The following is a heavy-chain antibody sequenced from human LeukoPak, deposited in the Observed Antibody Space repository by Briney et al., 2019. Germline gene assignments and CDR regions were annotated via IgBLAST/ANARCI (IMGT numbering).Heavy chain of an antibody. J-gene: IGHJ3*02. CDR1: GLTFSSYA. CDR2: IRAGGGTT. V-gene: IGHV3-23*01. CDR3: AKDPNGDYIGAFDN. D-gene: IGHD4-17*01. Sequence: GGSLRLSCAASGLTFSSYAMRWVRQAPGKGLEWVSAIRAGGGTTYYADSVKGRFTISRDNSKNTLYLQMNSLKAEDTAVYFCAKDPNGDYIGAFDNWGQGTMVTVSS.